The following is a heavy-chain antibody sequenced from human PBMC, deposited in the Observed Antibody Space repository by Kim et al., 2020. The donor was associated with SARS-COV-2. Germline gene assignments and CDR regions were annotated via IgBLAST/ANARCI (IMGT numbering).Heavy chain of an antibody. Sequence: SETLSLTCAVYGGSFSGYYWSWIRQPPGKGLEWIGEINHSGSTNYNPSLKSRVTISVDTSKNQFSLKLSSVTAADTAVYYCARGRASPRVAVGPWGQGTLVTVSS. D-gene: IGHD6-19*01. V-gene: IGHV4-34*01. CDR3: ARGRASPRVAVGP. J-gene: IGHJ5*02. CDR1: GGSFSGYY. CDR2: INHSGST.